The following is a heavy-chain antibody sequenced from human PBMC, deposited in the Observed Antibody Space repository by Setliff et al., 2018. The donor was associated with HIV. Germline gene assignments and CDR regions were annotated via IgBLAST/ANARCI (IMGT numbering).Heavy chain of an antibody. CDR3: VRDDYGYNGKGFDY. CDR2: ITYSGSA. D-gene: IGHD4-17*01. CDR1: GGSNSSDDYY. Sequence: SETLSLTCTVSGGSNSSDDYYWNWIRKPPGKGLEWIGYITYSGSADYNPSLKSRVTISLDTSNNQISLRLSSVTAADTAIYYCVRDDYGYNGKGFDYWGPGTLVTVSS. V-gene: IGHV4-30-4*08. J-gene: IGHJ4*02.